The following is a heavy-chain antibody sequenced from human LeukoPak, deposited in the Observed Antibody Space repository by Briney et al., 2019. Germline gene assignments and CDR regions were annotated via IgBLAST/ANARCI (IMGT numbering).Heavy chain of an antibody. CDR1: GFTFSNAW. CDR2: INGGGSTI. J-gene: IGHJ4*02. Sequence: GGSLRLSCAASGFTFSNAWMNWVRQAPGKGLEWVSYINGGGSTIYYADSMKGRFTVSRDNAKNSLYLQMNSLRDEDTAVYYCARDPLDYWGQGTLVTVSS. CDR3: ARDPLDY. V-gene: IGHV3-48*02.